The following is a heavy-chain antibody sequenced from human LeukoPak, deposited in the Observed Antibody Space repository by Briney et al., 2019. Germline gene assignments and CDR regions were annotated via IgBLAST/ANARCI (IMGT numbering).Heavy chain of an antibody. Sequence: PSETLSLTCTVSGGSISSYYWSWLRQPAGKGLECLGVIYTTGSTNYNPSLKSRVTVSRDTSKNQFSPKLTSVTAADTAVYYCARGGHFFDVWGKGTTVTVSS. CDR2: IYTTGST. CDR3: ARGGHFFDV. CDR1: GGSISSYY. D-gene: IGHD3-16*01. J-gene: IGHJ6*03. V-gene: IGHV4-4*07.